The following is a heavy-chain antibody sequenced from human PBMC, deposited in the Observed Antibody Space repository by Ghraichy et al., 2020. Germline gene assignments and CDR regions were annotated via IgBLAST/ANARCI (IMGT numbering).Heavy chain of an antibody. CDR1: GGSISSYY. J-gene: IGHJ4*02. V-gene: IGHV4-59*01. CDR2: ISYSGST. CDR3: ARDLEGGRSPCY. D-gene: IGHD2-15*01. Sequence: SETLSLTCTVSGGSISSYYWSWIRQPPGKGLEWIGYISYSGSTNYNPSLKSRVTISVDTSKNQFSLKLTSMTAADTAVYYCARDLEGGRSPCYWGQGTLVTVSS.